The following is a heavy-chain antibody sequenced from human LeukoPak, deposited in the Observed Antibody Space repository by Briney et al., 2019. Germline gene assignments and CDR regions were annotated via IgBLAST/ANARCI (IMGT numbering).Heavy chain of an antibody. D-gene: IGHD2-2*01. CDR3: ARAEIVVVPAASFDP. J-gene: IGHJ5*02. Sequence: GASVKVSCKASGYTSTSYGISWVRQAPGQGLEWMGWISAYNGNTNYAQKLQGRVTMTTDTSTSTAYMELRSLRSDDTAVYYCARAEIVVVPAASFDPWGQGTLVTVSS. V-gene: IGHV1-18*01. CDR1: GYTSTSYG. CDR2: ISAYNGNT.